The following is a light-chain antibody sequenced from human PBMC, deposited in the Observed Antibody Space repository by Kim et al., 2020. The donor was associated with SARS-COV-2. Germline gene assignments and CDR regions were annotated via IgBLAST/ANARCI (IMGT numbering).Light chain of an antibody. CDR1: SLRSYY. CDR2: GKN. Sequence: ASGQTVRITCQGDSLRSYYASWYQQRPGQAPIIVIYGKNNRPSGIPDRFSGSSSGNTASLTITGAQAEDEAEYYCNSRDNSGNHVIFGGGTKLTVL. V-gene: IGLV3-19*01. CDR3: NSRDNSGNHVI. J-gene: IGLJ2*01.